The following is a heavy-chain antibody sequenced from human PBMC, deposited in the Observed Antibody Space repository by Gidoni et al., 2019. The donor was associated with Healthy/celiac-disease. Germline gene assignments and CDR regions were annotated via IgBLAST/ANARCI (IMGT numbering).Heavy chain of an antibody. J-gene: IGHJ4*02. CDR1: GCTFSGYE. CDR2: ISSSGSTI. CDR3: ARGEYYDILTGPDLNLDY. Sequence: EVQLVESGGGLVQPGGSLRLSCAASGCTFSGYERNWVRQAPGKGLEWVSYISSSGSTIYYADSVKGRFTISRDNAKNSLYLQMNSLRAEDTAVYYCARGEYYDILTGPDLNLDYWGQGTLVTVSS. V-gene: IGHV3-48*03. D-gene: IGHD3-9*01.